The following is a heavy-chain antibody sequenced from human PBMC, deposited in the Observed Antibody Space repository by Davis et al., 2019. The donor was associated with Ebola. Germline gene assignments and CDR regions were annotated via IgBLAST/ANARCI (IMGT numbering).Heavy chain of an antibody. CDR2: ISWNSGSI. J-gene: IGHJ6*02. CDR1: GFTFDDYA. CDR3: AKGGGGVTPGYGMDV. V-gene: IGHV3-9*01. D-gene: IGHD3-10*01. Sequence: SLKISCAASGFTFDDYAMHWVRQAPGKGLEWVSGISWNSGSIGYADPVKGRFTISRDNAKNSLYLQMNSLRAEDTALYYCAKGGGGVTPGYGMDVWGQGTTVTVSS.